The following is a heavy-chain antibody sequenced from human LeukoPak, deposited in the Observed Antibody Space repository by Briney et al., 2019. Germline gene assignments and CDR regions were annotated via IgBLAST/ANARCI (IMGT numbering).Heavy chain of an antibody. CDR2: INPNSGGT. V-gene: IGHV1-2*02. D-gene: IGHD3-16*02. CDR3: ARGSIRLGELSF. CDR1: GYTFTGYY. Sequence: ASVKVSCKASGYTFTGYYMHWVRQAPGQGLEWMGWINPNSGGTNYAQKFRGRVTMTRDTSISTAYMELSRLRSEDTAVYYCARGSIRLGELSFWGQGTLVTVSS. J-gene: IGHJ4*02.